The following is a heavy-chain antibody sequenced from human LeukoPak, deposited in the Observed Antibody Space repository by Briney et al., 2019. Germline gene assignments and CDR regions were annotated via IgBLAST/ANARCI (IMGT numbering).Heavy chain of an antibody. CDR2: IYPGDSNT. Sequence: GESLKISCKGSGYRFSTYWIVWVRQMPGKGLEWMGIIYPGDSNTRYNPSFEDQVTISADKSISAAYLQWSSLKASDSAMYYCARWTAYSGYDLDYWGQGTLVTVSS. CDR3: ARWTAYSGYDLDY. D-gene: IGHD5-12*01. J-gene: IGHJ4*02. V-gene: IGHV5-51*01. CDR1: GYRFSTYW.